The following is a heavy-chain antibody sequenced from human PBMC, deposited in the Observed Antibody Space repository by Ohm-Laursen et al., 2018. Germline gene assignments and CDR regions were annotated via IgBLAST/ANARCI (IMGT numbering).Heavy chain of an antibody. Sequence: TQTLTLTCTFSGFSLLTSGMRVSWIRQPPGKALEWLARIDWDGDTFYSTSLKTRLTISKGTSKNQVVLIVTNMDPVDTATYYCARISPGYTIDAFDVWGQGTMVTVSS. CDR1: GFSLLTSGMR. CDR2: IDWDGDT. D-gene: IGHD3-16*02. CDR3: ARISPGYTIDAFDV. J-gene: IGHJ3*01. V-gene: IGHV2-70*04.